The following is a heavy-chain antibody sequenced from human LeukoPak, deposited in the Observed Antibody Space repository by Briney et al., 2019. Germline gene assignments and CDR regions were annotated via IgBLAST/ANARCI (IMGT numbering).Heavy chain of an antibody. V-gene: IGHV3-30*18. CDR1: GFTFSSYG. Sequence: GGSLRLSCAASGFTFSSYGMHWVRQAPGKGLEWVAVISYDGSNKYYADSVKGRFTISRDNSKNTLYLQMNSLRAEDTAVYYYAKAIGYSSGRGHKGSYYYYGMDVWGQGTTVTVSS. J-gene: IGHJ6*02. CDR3: AKAIGYSSGRGHKGSYYYYGMDV. D-gene: IGHD6-25*01. CDR2: ISYDGSNK.